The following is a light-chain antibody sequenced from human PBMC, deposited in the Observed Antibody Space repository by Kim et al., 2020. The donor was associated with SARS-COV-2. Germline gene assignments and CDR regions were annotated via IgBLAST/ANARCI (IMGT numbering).Light chain of an antibody. Sequence: DIQMTQSPSTLSAFVGDRVTMTCRASQSVDGWLAWYQQRPGKAPRLLIYQASKLASGVPSRFSGSGSGTDFTLTVSHLQSDDSAVYYCKQYETYWTFGPGTKVDIK. V-gene: IGKV1-5*03. CDR3: KQYETYWT. CDR1: QSVDGW. CDR2: QAS. J-gene: IGKJ1*01.